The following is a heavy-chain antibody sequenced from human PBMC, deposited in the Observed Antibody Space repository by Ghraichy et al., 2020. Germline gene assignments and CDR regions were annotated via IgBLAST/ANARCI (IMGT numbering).Heavy chain of an antibody. CDR2: NYWDDDK. CDR3: AHRASHWGYTWFDP. V-gene: IGHV2-5*02. J-gene: IGHJ5*02. CDR1: GFSLSTGRVD. D-gene: IGHD7-27*01. Sequence: SGPTLVKPTQTLTLTCNFSGFSLSTGRVDVGWIRQPPGKALEWLAVNYWDDDKRYSPSLKSRLTITKDTSKNQVVLTMTNMDPVDTATYYCAHRASHWGYTWFDPWGQGTLVTVSS.